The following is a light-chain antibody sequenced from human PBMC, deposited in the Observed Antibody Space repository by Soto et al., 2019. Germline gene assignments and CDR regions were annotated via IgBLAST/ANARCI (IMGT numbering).Light chain of an antibody. CDR3: CSYAGSYTYV. V-gene: IGLV2-8*01. CDR2: EVT. CDR1: SSDVGGYDY. Sequence: QSALTQPPSASGSPGQSVTISCTGTSSDVGGYDYVSWYQQYPGKTPKLMIFEVTKRPSGVPDRFSGSKSGNTASLTVSGLQAEDEADYSCCSYAGSYTYVFGTGTKLTVL. J-gene: IGLJ1*01.